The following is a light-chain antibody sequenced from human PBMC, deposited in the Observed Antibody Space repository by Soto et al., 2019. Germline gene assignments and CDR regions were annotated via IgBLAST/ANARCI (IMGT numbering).Light chain of an antibody. Sequence: IHHVHSSSTLSDRFGQTQTVSLRASQSVSGWLAWYQQKPGEAPKLLIYDASALPRGVPSRFSGSGSGTKFTLTIASLQPDDFATYYCQQYETFSGTFGPGTKVDIK. CDR2: DAS. J-gene: IGKJ1*01. CDR1: QSVSGW. V-gene: IGKV1-5*01. CDR3: QQYETFSGT.